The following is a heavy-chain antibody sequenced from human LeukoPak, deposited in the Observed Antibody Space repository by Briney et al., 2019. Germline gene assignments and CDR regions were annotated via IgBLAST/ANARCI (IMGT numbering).Heavy chain of an antibody. CDR1: GGSFSGYY. D-gene: IGHD1-20*01. CDR3: ARARNWNYVDY. CDR2: INHSGST. Sequence: SETLSLTCAVYGGSFSGYYWSWIRQPPGKGLEWIGEINHSGSTNYNPSLKSRVTISVDTSKNQFSLKLSSVTAADTAVYYCARARNWNYVDYWGQGTLVTVSS. J-gene: IGHJ4*02. V-gene: IGHV4-34*01.